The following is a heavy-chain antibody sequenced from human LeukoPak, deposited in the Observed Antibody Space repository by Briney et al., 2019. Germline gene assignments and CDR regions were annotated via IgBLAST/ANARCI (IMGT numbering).Heavy chain of an antibody. CDR3: ARLVQDYFDY. D-gene: IGHD6-6*01. V-gene: IGHV4-59*08. Sequence: SETLSLTCTVSGGSISSYYWSWIRQPPGKGLEWIGYIYYSGSTNYNPSLKSRVTISVDTSKNQFSLKLSSVTAADTGVYYCARLVQDYFDYWGQGTLVTVSS. J-gene: IGHJ4*02. CDR2: IYYSGST. CDR1: GGSISSYY.